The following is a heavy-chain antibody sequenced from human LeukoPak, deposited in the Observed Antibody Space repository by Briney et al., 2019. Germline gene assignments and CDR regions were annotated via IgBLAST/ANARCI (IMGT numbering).Heavy chain of an antibody. CDR3: ARLSGFYDSTAGYIDY. CDR2: IYPGDSDT. D-gene: IGHD3-22*01. CDR1: GYIFPSYW. J-gene: IGHJ4*02. V-gene: IGHV5-51*01. Sequence: GESLKISCEGSGYIFPSYWIGWVRQMPGKGLEWMGIIYPGDSDTKYSPSFQGQVTISADRSISTAYLQWNSLQASDTAMYFCARLSGFYDSTAGYIDYWGQGILVTVSS.